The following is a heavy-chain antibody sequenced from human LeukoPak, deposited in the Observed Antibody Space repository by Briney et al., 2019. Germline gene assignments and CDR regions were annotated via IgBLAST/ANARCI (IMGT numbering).Heavy chain of an antibody. Sequence: PGGSLRLSCAASGFTFRSFAMHWVRQTPGKGLEYVSALRSDGATKYYADSVKGRFIISRDNSKNTVYLQMGSLRSEDTGVYYCARARRSGQQSYYFDYWGQGTPVIVSS. D-gene: IGHD6-19*01. J-gene: IGHJ4*02. CDR1: GFTFRSFA. CDR3: ARARRSGQQSYYFDY. CDR2: LRSDGATK. V-gene: IGHV3-64*02.